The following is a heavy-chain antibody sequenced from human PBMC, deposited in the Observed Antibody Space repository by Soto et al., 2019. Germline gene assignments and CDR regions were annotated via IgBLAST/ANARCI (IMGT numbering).Heavy chain of an antibody. D-gene: IGHD5-18*01. CDR1: GGSVRSGDDY. J-gene: IGHJ5*02. CDR3: ARIPVDTSMIYWLDP. Sequence: SDTLSLTCTVSGGSVRSGDDYWSWIRQPPGKGLEWIGYIYYSGNTNYNPSLKSRVIISVDTSKNLFSLKLTSVTAADTAVYYCARIPVDTSMIYWLDPWGQGTLVTVSS. V-gene: IGHV4-61*08. CDR2: IYYSGNT.